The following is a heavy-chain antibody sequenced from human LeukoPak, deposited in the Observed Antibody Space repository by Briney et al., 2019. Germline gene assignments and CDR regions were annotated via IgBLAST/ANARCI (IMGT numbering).Heavy chain of an antibody. CDR2: IWYDGSNK. V-gene: IGHV3-33*01. CDR3: ARDRMVTYFGY. J-gene: IGHJ4*02. D-gene: IGHD5-18*01. CDR1: GFTFSSYG. Sequence: PGRSLRLSCAASGFTFSSYGMHWVRQAPGKGLEWVAVIWYDGSNKYYADSVKGRFTISRDNSKNTLYLQMNSLRAEDTAMYYCARDRMVTYFGYWGQGTLVTVSS.